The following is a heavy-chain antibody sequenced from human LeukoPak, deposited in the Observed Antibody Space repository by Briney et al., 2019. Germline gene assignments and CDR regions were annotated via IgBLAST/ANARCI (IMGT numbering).Heavy chain of an antibody. CDR2: ISGNGGRT. Sequence: PGGSLRLSCAASGFTFSSYAMSWVRQAPGKGLEWVSVISGNGGRTYYADSVKGRFTISRDNSKNTLYLQMNSLRAKDTAVYYCAKVRDLDTVLGRFDNWGQGTLVTVSS. D-gene: IGHD5-18*01. V-gene: IGHV3-23*01. J-gene: IGHJ5*02. CDR1: GFTFSSYA. CDR3: AKVRDLDTVLGRFDN.